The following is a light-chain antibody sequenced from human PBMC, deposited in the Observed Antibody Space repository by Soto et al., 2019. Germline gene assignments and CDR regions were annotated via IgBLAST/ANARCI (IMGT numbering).Light chain of an antibody. CDR3: QHYNSYSGT. CDR2: KAS. J-gene: IGKJ1*01. CDR1: QNINGW. Sequence: DIQMTQTPSTLSASVGDRVTITCRASQNINGWLAWYQQKPGKAPKILLYKASSLESGVPSRFSGSGSGTEFTLTISSLQPDDFATYYCQHYNSYSGTFGQGTKVEIK. V-gene: IGKV1-5*03.